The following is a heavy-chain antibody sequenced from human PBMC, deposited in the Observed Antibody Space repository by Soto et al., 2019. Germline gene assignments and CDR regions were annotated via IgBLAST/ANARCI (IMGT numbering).Heavy chain of an antibody. CDR1: GFSFSNYA. CDR3: VTEMAPAAIGSLYYYYCMDV. CDR2: FSSKGGTT. J-gene: IGHJ6*02. V-gene: IGHV3-64D*06. Sequence: PGGSLRLSCSASGFSFSNYAMHWIRQAPGKGLQYVSGFSSKGGTTYYADSVKGRFTTSRDNSKNTLYLQMSSLRPEDTAVYYCVTEMAPAAIGSLYYYYCMDVWGQGTTVTVSS. D-gene: IGHD2-2*01.